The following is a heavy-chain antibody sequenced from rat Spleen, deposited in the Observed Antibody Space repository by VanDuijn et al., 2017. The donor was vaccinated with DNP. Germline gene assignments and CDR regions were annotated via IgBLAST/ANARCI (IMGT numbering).Heavy chain of an antibody. V-gene: IGHV2S12*01. CDR2: ISSGGST. Sequence: QVQLKESGPGLVQPSQTLSLTCTVSGFSLISYGVSWVRQPPGKGLEWIAAISSGGSTYYNSVLKSRLSISRATSKSQVFLKMNSLQTEDTAIYFCSRGSGYGDYWGQGVMVTVSS. D-gene: IGHD4-3*01. CDR3: SRGSGYGDY. CDR1: GFSLISYG. J-gene: IGHJ2*01.